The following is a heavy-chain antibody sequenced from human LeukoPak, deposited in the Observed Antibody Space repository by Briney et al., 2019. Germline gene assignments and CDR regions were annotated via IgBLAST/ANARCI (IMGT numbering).Heavy chain of an antibody. Sequence: PGGSLRLSCAASGFTFSSYGMHWVRQAPGKGLEWVAVISYDGSNKYYADSVKGRFTISRDNSKNTLYLQMNSLRAEDTAVYYCAKEGSVGATTNRDAFDIWGQGTMITVSS. CDR3: AKEGSVGATTNRDAFDI. CDR1: GFTFSSYG. CDR2: ISYDGSNK. J-gene: IGHJ3*02. V-gene: IGHV3-30*18. D-gene: IGHD1-26*01.